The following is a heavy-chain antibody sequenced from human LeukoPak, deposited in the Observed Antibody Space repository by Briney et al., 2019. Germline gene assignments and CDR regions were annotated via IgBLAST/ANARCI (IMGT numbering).Heavy chain of an antibody. J-gene: IGHJ4*02. CDR2: ISYGGSNK. V-gene: IGHV3-30-3*01. D-gene: IGHD6-13*01. CDR1: GFTFSSYA. CDR3: ARPPTRSSSEYYFDY. Sequence: PGRSLRLSCAASGFTFSSYAMHWVRQAPGKGLEWVAVISYGGSNKYYADSVKGRFTISRDNSKKTLYLQMNSLRAEDTAVYYCARPPTRSSSEYYFDYWGQGTLVTVSS.